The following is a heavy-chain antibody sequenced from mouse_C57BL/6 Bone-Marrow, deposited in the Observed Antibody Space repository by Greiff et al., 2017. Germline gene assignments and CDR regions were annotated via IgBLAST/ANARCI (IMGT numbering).Heavy chain of an antibody. CDR3: ARDGSSYWYFDV. V-gene: IGHV1-64*01. Sequence: QVQLQQPGAELVKPGASVQLSCKASGYTFTSYWMHWVKQRPGQGLEWIGMIHPHSGSTNYNEKFKSKATLTVDKSSSTAYMQLSSLTSEDSAVYYCARDGSSYWYFDVWGTGTTVTVSS. D-gene: IGHD1-1*01. J-gene: IGHJ1*03. CDR1: GYTFTSYW. CDR2: IHPHSGST.